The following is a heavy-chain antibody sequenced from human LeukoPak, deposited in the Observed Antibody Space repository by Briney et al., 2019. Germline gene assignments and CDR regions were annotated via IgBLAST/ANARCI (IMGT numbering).Heavy chain of an antibody. J-gene: IGHJ4*02. CDR3: ARRRDGYNEDFFDY. V-gene: IGHV4-38-2*01. CDR1: GFTFSDYY. CDR2: IFHSGST. Sequence: GSLRLSCAASGFTFSDYYMTWIRQPPGKGLEWIGSIFHSGSTYYNASLKSRVTISVDTSRNQFSLKLSSVTAADTAVYYCARRRDGYNEDFFDYWGQGTLVTVSS. D-gene: IGHD5-24*01.